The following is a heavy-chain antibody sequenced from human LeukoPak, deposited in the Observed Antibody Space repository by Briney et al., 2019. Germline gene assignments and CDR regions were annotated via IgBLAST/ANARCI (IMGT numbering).Heavy chain of an antibody. CDR1: GFNFGSSG. Sequence: PGRSLSLSCAASGFNFGSSGMHWVRQAPGKGLEWVAVISYDGSNKYYADSVKGRFTISRDNSKNTLYLQMNSLRAEDTAVYYCAREAGYCSGGSCYGVSDNWFDPWGQGTLVTVSS. CDR2: ISYDGSNK. CDR3: AREAGYCSGGSCYGVSDNWFDP. J-gene: IGHJ5*02. D-gene: IGHD2-15*01. V-gene: IGHV3-30*19.